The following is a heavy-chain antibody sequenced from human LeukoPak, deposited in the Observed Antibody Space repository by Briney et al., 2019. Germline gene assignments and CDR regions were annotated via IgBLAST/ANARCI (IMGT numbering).Heavy chain of an antibody. D-gene: IGHD6-13*01. CDR1: GGSISSHY. V-gene: IGHV4-59*11. CDR2: VYYSGST. CDR3: AVALSSSWYSGGSRFDY. Sequence: SETLSLTCTVSGGSISSHYWSWIRQPPGEGLEWIGYVYYSGSTNYNPSLKSRVPISVHTSKMQLSLKRRSVTAADTAVYDCAVALSSSWYSGGSRFDYGCQATLATVAS. J-gene: IGHJ4*02.